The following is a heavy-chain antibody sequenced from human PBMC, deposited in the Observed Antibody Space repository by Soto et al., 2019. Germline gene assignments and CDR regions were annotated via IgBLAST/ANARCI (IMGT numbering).Heavy chain of an antibody. CDR2: INHSGST. CDR3: AIPGCSSTSCYRAGWRWFDP. CDR1: GGSFSGYY. V-gene: IGHV4-34*01. Sequence: QVQLQQWGAGLLKPSETLSLTCAVYGGSFSGYYWSWIRQPPGKGLEWIGEINHSGSTNYNPSLKSRVTISVDTSKNQFSLKLSSVTAADTAVYYCAIPGCSSTSCYRAGWRWFDPWGQGTLVTVSS. J-gene: IGHJ5*02. D-gene: IGHD2-2*01.